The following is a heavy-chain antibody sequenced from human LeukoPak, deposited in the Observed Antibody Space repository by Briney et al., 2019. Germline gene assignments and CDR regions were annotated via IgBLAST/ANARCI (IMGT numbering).Heavy chain of an antibody. D-gene: IGHD1-26*01. V-gene: IGHV4-34*01. CDR1: GGSFRGYY. CDR3: ARGRSGRPFDY. CDR2: INHSGST. J-gene: IGHJ4*02. Sequence: RPSETLSLICAVYGGSFRGYYWSWIRQPPGMGLEWIGEINHSGSTNYNPSLKSRVTISVDTSKIQFSLKLSSVTAADTAVYYCARGRSGRPFDYWGQGTLVTVSS.